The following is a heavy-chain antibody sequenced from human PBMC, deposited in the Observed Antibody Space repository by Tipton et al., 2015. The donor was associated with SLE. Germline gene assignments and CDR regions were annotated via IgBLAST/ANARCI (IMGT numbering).Heavy chain of an antibody. CDR1: GYSFTSYW. CDR3: ARHGGLRGYDLDY. V-gene: IGHV5-51*01. Sequence: QSGPEVKKPGESLKISCKGSGYSFTSYWIDWVRQMPGKGLEWMGIIYPGDSDTRYSLSFQGQVTISADKSIRTAYLQWSSLKASDTAMYYCARHGGLRGYDLDYWGQGTLVTVSS. J-gene: IGHJ4*02. CDR2: IYPGDSDT. D-gene: IGHD5-12*01.